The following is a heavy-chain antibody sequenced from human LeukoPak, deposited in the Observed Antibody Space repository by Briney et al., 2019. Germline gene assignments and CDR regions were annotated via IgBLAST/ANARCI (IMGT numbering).Heavy chain of an antibody. J-gene: IGHJ4*02. CDR2: IYASGST. Sequence: SETLSLTCTVSGGSISIYYWSWIRQPAGEGLEWIGRIYASGSTDYNPSLKSRVTMSVDTSKNQFSLKLSSVTAADTAVYYCARDRLFGSGSYPIDYWGQGTLVTVSS. V-gene: IGHV4-4*07. CDR1: GGSISIYY. CDR3: ARDRLFGSGSYPIDY. D-gene: IGHD3-10*01.